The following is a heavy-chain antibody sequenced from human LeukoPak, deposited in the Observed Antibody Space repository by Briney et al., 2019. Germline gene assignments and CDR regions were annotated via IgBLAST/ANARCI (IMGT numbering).Heavy chain of an antibody. CDR2: ISYDGSNK. D-gene: IGHD3-16*01. J-gene: IGHJ4*02. V-gene: IGHV3-30*04. CDR3: VKEGVEYSYSYGDY. Sequence: GGSLRLSCAASGFTFSSYAMHWVRQAPGKGLEWVAVISYDGSNKYYADSVKGRITISRDNAENTLYLQMNNLRPDDTAFYFCVKEGVEYSYSYGDYWGQGTLVTVSS. CDR1: GFTFSSYA.